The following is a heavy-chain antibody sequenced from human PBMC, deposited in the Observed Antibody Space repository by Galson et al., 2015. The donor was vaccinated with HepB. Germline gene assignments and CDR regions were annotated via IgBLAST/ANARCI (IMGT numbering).Heavy chain of an antibody. J-gene: IGHJ6*02. Sequence: LRLSCAASGFTFSDYYMSWIRQAPGKGLEWVSYISSSSSYTNYADSVKGRFTISRDNAKNSLYLQMNSLRAEDTAVYYCASHITYGSGRIGPSYYYGKDVWGQGTTVTVS. CDR1: GFTFSDYY. V-gene: IGHV3-11*03. CDR3: ASHITYGSGRIGPSYYYGKDV. CDR2: ISSSSSYT. D-gene: IGHD3-10*01.